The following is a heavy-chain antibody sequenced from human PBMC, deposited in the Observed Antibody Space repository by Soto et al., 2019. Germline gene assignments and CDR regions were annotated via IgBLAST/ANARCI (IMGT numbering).Heavy chain of an antibody. J-gene: IGHJ5*02. CDR3: ARDGYSTSSNRSWFDP. CDR2: ISDSSTII. V-gene: IGHV3-48*02. Sequence: AQLVESGGGLVQPGGSLRLSCAASGFTFSRYTMHWVRQAPGRGLEWVSSISDSSTIISYADSVKGRFTISRDNAKNSLCLQTDSLRDEDAAVYYCARDGYSTSSNRSWFDPWGQGTLVTVSS. D-gene: IGHD6-6*01. CDR1: GFTFSRYT.